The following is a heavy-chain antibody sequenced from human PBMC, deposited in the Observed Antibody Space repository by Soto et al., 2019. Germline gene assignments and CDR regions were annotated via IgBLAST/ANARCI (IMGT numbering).Heavy chain of an antibody. V-gene: IGHV4-39*01. D-gene: IGHD3-10*01. CDR1: GGSISSSSYY. Sequence: PLETLSLTCTVSGGSISSSSYYWVWIRQPPGKGLEWIGSIYYSGSTYYNPSLRSRVTISVDTSKNQFSLKLSSVTAADTAVYYCARQQYGSGSYYDFDYWGQGTLVTVSS. CDR2: IYYSGST. J-gene: IGHJ4*02. CDR3: ARQQYGSGSYYDFDY.